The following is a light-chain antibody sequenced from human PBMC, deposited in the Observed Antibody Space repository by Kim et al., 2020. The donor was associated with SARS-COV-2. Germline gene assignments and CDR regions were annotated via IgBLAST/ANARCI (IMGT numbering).Light chain of an antibody. CDR3: QQRSNWPPALT. CDR2: DAS. Sequence: TGDRATLSCRASQSGSTYWDWYQQKPGQAPRLLIYDASNRATGIPDRFSGSGSGTDFTLTISSLESEDFAIYYCQQRSNWPPALTFGGGTKVDIK. V-gene: IGKV3-11*01. CDR1: QSGSTY. J-gene: IGKJ4*01.